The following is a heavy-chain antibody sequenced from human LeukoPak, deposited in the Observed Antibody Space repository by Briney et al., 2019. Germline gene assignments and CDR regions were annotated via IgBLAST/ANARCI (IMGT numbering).Heavy chain of an antibody. J-gene: IGHJ4*02. CDR1: GGSISSGGYS. CDR2: IYHSGST. D-gene: IGHD3-10*01. CDR3: ARANYGSGSYAFDY. Sequence: PSQTLSLTCAVSGGSISSGGYSWSWTRQPPGKGLEWIGYIYHSGSTYYNPSLKSRVTISVDRSKNQFSLKLSSVTAADTAVYYCARANYGSGSYAFDYWGQGTLVTVSS. V-gene: IGHV4-30-2*01.